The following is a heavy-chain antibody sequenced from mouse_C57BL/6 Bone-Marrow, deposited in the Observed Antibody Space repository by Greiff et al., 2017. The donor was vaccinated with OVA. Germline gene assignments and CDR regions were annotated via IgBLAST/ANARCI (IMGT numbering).Heavy chain of an antibody. CDR3: ASLDGYYI. CDR2: IYPRSGNT. J-gene: IGHJ2*01. V-gene: IGHV1-81*01. D-gene: IGHD2-3*01. Sequence: QVQLKQSGAELARPGASVKLSCKASGYTFTSYGISWVKQRTGQGLEWIGEIYPRSGNTYYNEKFKGKATLTADKSSSTAYMELRSLTSEDSAVYFCASLDGYYIWGQGTTLTVSS. CDR1: GYTFTSYG.